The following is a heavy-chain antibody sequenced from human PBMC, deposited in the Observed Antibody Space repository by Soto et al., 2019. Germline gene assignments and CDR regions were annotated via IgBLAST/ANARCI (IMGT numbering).Heavy chain of an antibody. V-gene: IGHV1-69*01. CDR2: IIPIFGTA. Sequence: VASVNLSCKASAGTFSSYAISWVRQAPGQGLEWMGGIIPIFGTANYAQKFQGRVTITADESTSTAYMELSSLRSEDTAVYYCARDLSYIHYDFWSGYYLHPNYGMYVWGQGTTVTVS. D-gene: IGHD3-3*01. CDR3: ARDLSYIHYDFWSGYYLHPNYGMYV. J-gene: IGHJ6*02. CDR1: AGTFSSYA.